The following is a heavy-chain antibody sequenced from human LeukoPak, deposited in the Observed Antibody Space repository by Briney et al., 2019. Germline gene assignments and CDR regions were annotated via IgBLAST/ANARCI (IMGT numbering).Heavy chain of an antibody. J-gene: IGHJ4*02. CDR1: GGTFSSYA. CDR3: ASSRDVLTGVFDY. D-gene: IGHD2-21*02. Sequence: SVKVFCKASGGTFSSYAISWVRQAPGQGLEWMGRIIPIFGIANYAQKFQGRVTITADKSTSTAYMKLSSLRSEDTAVYYCASSRDVLTGVFDYWGQGTLVTVSS. V-gene: IGHV1-69*04. CDR2: IIPIFGIA.